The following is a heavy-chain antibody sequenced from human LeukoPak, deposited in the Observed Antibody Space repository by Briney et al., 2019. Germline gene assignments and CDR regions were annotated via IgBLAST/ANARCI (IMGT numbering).Heavy chain of an antibody. CDR2: ISYDGSNK. CDR3: ARDRDGFYFDY. V-gene: IGHV3-30*03. CDR1: GFTFRSYG. D-gene: IGHD3-10*01. J-gene: IGHJ4*02. Sequence: GGSLRLSCAASGFTFRSYGMHWVRQAPGKGLEWVAVISYDGSNKYYADSVKGRFTISRDNSKNTLYLQMNTLRAEDTAVYFCARDRDGFYFDYWGQGTLVTVSS.